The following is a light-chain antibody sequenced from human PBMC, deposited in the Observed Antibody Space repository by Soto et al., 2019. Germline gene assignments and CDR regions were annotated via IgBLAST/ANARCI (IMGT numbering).Light chain of an antibody. CDR3: QQRSNWPPIT. Sequence: IVITQIPTTLSVSTGERATLSCRASQSVSNNYLAWYQQKPGQAPRLLIYEALNRATGIPARFSGSGSGTDFTLTISSLESEDFAVYYCQQRSNWPPITFGRGTRLEIK. CDR2: EAL. CDR1: QSVSNNY. J-gene: IGKJ5*01. V-gene: IGKV3-11*01.